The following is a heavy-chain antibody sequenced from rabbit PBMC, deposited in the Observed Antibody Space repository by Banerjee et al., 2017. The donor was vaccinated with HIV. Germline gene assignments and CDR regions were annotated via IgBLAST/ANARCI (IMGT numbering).Heavy chain of an antibody. V-gene: IGHV1S45*01. CDR2: INTGTSGST. CDR3: ARDANAGYAGSNL. J-gene: IGHJ4*01. Sequence: QQQLEESGGGLVKPEGSLTLTCTASGLDFSSSYWICWVRQAPGKGLEWIGCINTGTSGSTYYASWVNGRFSISRSTSLNTVTLQMTSLTAADTATYFCARDANAGYAGSNLWGQGTLVTVS. CDR1: GLDFSSSYW. D-gene: IGHD4-2*01.